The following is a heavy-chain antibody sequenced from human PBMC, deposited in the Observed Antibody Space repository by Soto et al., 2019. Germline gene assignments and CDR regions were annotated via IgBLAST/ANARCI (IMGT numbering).Heavy chain of an antibody. D-gene: IGHD2-15*01. CDR1: GFTFSSYA. CDR2: ISGSGGST. CDR3: AKDQGYCSGGSCYSPGSTWYFDY. J-gene: IGHJ4*02. Sequence: GGSLRLSCAASGFTFSSYAMSWVRQAPGKGLEWVSAISGSGGSTYYADSVKGRFTISRDNSKNTLYLQMNSLRAEDTAVYYCAKDQGYCSGGSCYSPGSTWYFDYWGQGTLVTVSS. V-gene: IGHV3-23*01.